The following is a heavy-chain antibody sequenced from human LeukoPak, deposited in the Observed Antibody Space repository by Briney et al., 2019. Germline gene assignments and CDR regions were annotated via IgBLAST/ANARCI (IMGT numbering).Heavy chain of an antibody. CDR1: GGSISGYY. Sequence: SETLSLTCSVSGGSISGYYWSWIRQPPGKGLEWIGYIYYTGNTNYNPSLKSRVTISVDTSKNQFSLKLSSVTAADTAVYYCARKRDWSDPWGQGTLVTVSS. CDR2: IYYTGNT. V-gene: IGHV4-59*01. CDR3: ARKRDWSDP. J-gene: IGHJ5*02.